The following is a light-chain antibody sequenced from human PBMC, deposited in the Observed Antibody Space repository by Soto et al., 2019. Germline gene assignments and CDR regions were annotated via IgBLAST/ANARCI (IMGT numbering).Light chain of an antibody. CDR2: TTS. CDR1: QNVGSN. CDR3: QQYNSWPRT. V-gene: IGKV3-15*01. J-gene: IGKJ1*01. Sequence: EIVMKQSPATLSVSPGERITLSCRASQNVGSNVAWYQQTPGQAPNLLIYTTSTRAAGVPARFSGSGSGTEFTLTVDSLQSEDFVLYYCQQYNSWPRTFGQGAKVDI.